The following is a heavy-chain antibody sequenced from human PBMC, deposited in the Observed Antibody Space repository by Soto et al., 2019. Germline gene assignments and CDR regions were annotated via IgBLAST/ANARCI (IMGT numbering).Heavy chain of an antibody. CDR3: ARGGDTVNYYYGMDV. D-gene: IGHD2-21*02. CDR2: IYYSGST. J-gene: IGHJ6*02. Sequence: PSETLSLTCTVSGGSISNYYWSWIRQPPGKGLEWIGYIYYSGSTNYNPSLKSRVTISVDTSKNQFSLKLSSVTAADTAVYYCARGGDTVNYYYGMDVWGQGTTVTVSS. V-gene: IGHV4-59*01. CDR1: GGSISNYY.